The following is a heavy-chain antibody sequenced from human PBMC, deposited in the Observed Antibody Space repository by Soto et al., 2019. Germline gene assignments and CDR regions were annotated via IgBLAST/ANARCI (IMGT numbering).Heavy chain of an antibody. V-gene: IGHV4-59*08. D-gene: IGHD3-10*01. CDR1: GGSICSCY. Sequence: QVQLQESGPGLEKPSETLSLYCTVSGGSICSCYWSWFRQSPGKRMEWIGYVHHSWGSSYNPSLQSRVAISLDTSKSQFSLKVTSVTATDTAVYYCARQGFGPLHGLVDVWGQGTTVTVSS. CDR3: ARQGFGPLHGLVDV. J-gene: IGHJ6*02. CDR2: VHHSWGS.